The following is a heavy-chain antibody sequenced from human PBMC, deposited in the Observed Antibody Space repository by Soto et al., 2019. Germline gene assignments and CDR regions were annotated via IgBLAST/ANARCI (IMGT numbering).Heavy chain of an antibody. Sequence: QVQLVQSGAEVKKPGSSVKVSCKASGGTFSSYAISWVRQAPGQGLEWMGGIIPIFGTANYAQKFQGRVTITADESTSTAYMELSSLRAEDTGVYYCARLSCSGGSCYGGEDGIDYWGQGTLVTVSS. CDR2: IIPIFGTA. J-gene: IGHJ4*02. CDR3: ARLSCSGGSCYGGEDGIDY. V-gene: IGHV1-69*01. D-gene: IGHD2-15*01. CDR1: GGTFSSYA.